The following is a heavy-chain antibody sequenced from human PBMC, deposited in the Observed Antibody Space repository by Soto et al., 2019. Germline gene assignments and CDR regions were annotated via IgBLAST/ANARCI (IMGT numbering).Heavy chain of an antibody. CDR3: ARQAGRELIDY. V-gene: IGHV5-51*01. CDR1: GYTFTKLW. CDR2: VYPGDSDT. J-gene: IGHJ4*02. D-gene: IGHD1-26*01. Sequence: GESLKISCKASGYTFTKLWIGWVRQMPGKGLEWMAIVYPGDSDTRYNPSLQGQVTVSADKSINTAYLQWNRLNASDTAIYYCARQAGRELIDYWGQGTLVTVS.